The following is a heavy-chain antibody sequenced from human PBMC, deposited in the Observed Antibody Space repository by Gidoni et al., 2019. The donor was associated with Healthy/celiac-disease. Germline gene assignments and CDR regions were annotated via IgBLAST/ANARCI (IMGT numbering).Heavy chain of an antibody. CDR3: ARTVGAGYYYDSSGWFDP. CDR2: IYTSGST. V-gene: IGHV4-61*02. J-gene: IGHJ5*02. Sequence: QVQLQESGPGLVKPSQTLSLTCPVSGGSISSGSYYWSWIRQPAGKGLEWIGRIYTSGSTNYNPSLKSRVTISVDTSKNQFSLKLSSVTAADTAVYYCARTVGAGYYYDSSGWFDPWGQGTLVTVSS. D-gene: IGHD3-22*01. CDR1: GGSISSGSYY.